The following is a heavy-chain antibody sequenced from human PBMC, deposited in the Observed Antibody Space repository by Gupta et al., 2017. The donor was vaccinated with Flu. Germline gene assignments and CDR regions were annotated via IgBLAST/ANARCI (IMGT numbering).Heavy chain of an antibody. CDR3: ARGAGRGYCSGGSCYPYYYYGMDV. CDR2: INHSGST. D-gene: IGHD2-15*01. Sequence: IGEINHSGSTNYNPSLKSRVTISVDTSKNQFSLKLSSVTAADTAVYYWARGAGRGYCSGGSCYPYYYYGMDVWGQGTTVTVSS. J-gene: IGHJ6*02. V-gene: IGHV4-34*01.